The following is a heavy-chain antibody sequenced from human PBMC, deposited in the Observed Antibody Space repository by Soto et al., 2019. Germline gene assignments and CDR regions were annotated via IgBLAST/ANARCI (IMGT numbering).Heavy chain of an antibody. J-gene: IGHJ4*01. CDR1: GFTFSNAW. CDR2: IKSKTDGGTP. V-gene: IGHV3-15*07. CDR3: TTDSYSSIIVVRFDY. Sequence: EVQLVESGGGLVQPGGSLRLSCAASGFTFSNAWINWVRQAPGKGLEWVGRIKSKTDGGTPDYAAPVKGRFAISRDDSKNMVYLRMNSLKTEDTGIYYCTTDSYSSIIVVRFDYWGHGTLVTVSS. D-gene: IGHD3-22*01.